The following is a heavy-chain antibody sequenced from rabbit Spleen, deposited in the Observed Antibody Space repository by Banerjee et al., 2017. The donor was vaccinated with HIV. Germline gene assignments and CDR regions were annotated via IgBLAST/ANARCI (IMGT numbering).Heavy chain of an antibody. J-gene: IGHJ4*01. CDR3: ARDARLGGGGYGNFVL. D-gene: IGHD1-1*01. CDR2: IWGGRSGST. CDR1: GFDFSGYW. Sequence: QEQLVESGGGLVQPEGSLTLTCTASGFDFSGYWMCWVRQAPGKGPEWIACIWGGRSGSTYYASWTKGRFTISKTSSTTVTLQMTSLTAADTATYFCARDARLGGGGYGNFVLWGPGTLVTVS. V-gene: IGHV1S45*01.